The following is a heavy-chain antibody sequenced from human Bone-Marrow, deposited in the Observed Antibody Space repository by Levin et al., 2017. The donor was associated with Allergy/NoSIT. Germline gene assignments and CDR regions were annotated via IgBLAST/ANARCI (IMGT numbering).Heavy chain of an antibody. Sequence: SETLSLTCSVSGASITSYYWTWIRQAPGKGLDWIGYVSYSGGPTYNPSLKSRVTITADKSKNQFSLQLTSVTAADTAVYYCTRSLGYCDSSTCYGSWFDPWGQGTLVSVSS. J-gene: IGHJ5*02. CDR1: GASITSYY. CDR3: TRSLGYCDSSTCYGSWFDP. D-gene: IGHD2/OR15-2a*01. CDR2: VSYSGGP. V-gene: IGHV4-59*01.